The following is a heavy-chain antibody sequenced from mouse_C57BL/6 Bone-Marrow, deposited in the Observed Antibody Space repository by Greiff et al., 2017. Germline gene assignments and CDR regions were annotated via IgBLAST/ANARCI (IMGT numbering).Heavy chain of an antibody. J-gene: IGHJ4*01. CDR2: IDTSDSYT. CDR1: GYTFTSYW. V-gene: IGHV1-69*01. CDR3: ARGGGYAMDY. Sequence: QVQLQQPGAELVMPGASVKLSCKASGYTFTSYWMHWVKQRPGQGLEWIGEIDTSDSYTNYNQKFKCKSTLTVDKSSSTAYMQLSSLTSEDSAVYYCARGGGYAMDYWGQGTSVTVSS.